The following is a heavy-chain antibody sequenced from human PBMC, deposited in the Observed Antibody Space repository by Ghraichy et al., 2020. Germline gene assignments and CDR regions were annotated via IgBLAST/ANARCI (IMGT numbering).Heavy chain of an antibody. CDR3: AKLFPRIVVVPAAGMDV. D-gene: IGHD2-2*01. Sequence: GTLRLSCAASRFNFSNYAMTWVRQAPGKGLEWVSAISGSGGSTYYADSGKGRFTISRDNSKNTLYLQMNSLRAEDTAVYYCAKLFPRIVVVPAAGMDVWGQGTTVTVSS. V-gene: IGHV3-23*01. CDR1: RFNFSNYA. J-gene: IGHJ6*02. CDR2: ISGSGGST.